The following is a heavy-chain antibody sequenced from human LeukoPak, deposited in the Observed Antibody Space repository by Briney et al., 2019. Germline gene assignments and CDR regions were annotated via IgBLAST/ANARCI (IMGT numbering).Heavy chain of an antibody. CDR3: AKARVGAIYYFDY. Sequence: GGSLRLSCAASGFTFSSYVMSWVRQAPGKGLEWVSNIGGSVGSMFYAASVKGRFAISRDNSKKTLFLQMNNLRVEDTAVYYCAKARVGAIYYFDYWGQGTLVTVSS. D-gene: IGHD1-26*01. CDR2: IGGSVGSM. CDR1: GFTFSSYV. J-gene: IGHJ4*02. V-gene: IGHV3-23*01.